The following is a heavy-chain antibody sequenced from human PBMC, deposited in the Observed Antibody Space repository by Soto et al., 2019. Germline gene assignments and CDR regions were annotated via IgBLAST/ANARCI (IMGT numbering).Heavy chain of an antibody. CDR1: GFTFSGSA. CDR3: TRDPRNYYDSSGSANWFDP. D-gene: IGHD3-22*01. Sequence: GGSLRLSCAASGFTFSGSAMHWVRQASGKGLEWVGRIRSKTNSYATAYAASVKGRFTISRDDSKNTAYLQMNSLKTEDTAVYYCTRDPRNYYDSSGSANWFDPWGQGTLVTVSS. J-gene: IGHJ5*02. CDR2: IRSKTNSYAT. V-gene: IGHV3-73*01.